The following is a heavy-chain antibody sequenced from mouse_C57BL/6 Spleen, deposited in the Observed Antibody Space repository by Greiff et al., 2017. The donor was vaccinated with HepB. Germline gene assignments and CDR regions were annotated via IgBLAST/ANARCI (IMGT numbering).Heavy chain of an antibody. D-gene: IGHD1-1*01. Sequence: EVKLQESGGDLVKPGGSLKLSCAASGFTFSSYGMSWVRQTPEKRLEWVATISSGGSYTYYPDSVQGRFTVSRDNAKNTLYLQMSSLKSEDTARYYCARDGSSPYWYFDVWGTGTTVTVSS. CDR2: ISSGGSYT. CDR1: GFTFSSYG. V-gene: IGHV5-6*01. CDR3: ARDGSSPYWYFDV. J-gene: IGHJ1*03.